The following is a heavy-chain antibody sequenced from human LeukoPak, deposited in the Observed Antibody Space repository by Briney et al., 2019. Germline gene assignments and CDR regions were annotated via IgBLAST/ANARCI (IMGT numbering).Heavy chain of an antibody. CDR2: INHSRST. V-gene: IGHV4-34*01. CDR3: ARPLLDGYKDFDY. CDR1: GGSFSGYY. D-gene: IGHD5-24*01. J-gene: IGHJ4*02. Sequence: SETLSLTCAVYGGSFSGYYWSWIRQPPGKGLEWIGEINHSRSTNYNPSLKSRVTISVDTSKNQFSLKLSSVTAADTAVYYCARPLLDGYKDFDYWGQGTLVTVSS.